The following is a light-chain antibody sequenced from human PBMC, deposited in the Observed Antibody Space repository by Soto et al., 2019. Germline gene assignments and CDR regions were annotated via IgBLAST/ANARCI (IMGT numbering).Light chain of an antibody. CDR3: SSYTSSSTYV. CDR1: SSDVGGYNY. CDR2: EVS. V-gene: IGLV2-14*01. Sequence: QSALTQPPSAPGSPGQSVTISCTGTSSDVGGYNYVSWYQQYPGKAPKLMIYEVSNRPSGVSNRFSDSKSGNTASLTISGLQAEDEADYYCSSYTSSSTYVFGTGTKLTVL. J-gene: IGLJ1*01.